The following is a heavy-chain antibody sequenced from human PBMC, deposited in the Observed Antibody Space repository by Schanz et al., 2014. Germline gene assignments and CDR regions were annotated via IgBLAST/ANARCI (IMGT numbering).Heavy chain of an antibody. Sequence: QLQMQTSGPGLVRPWETLSLTCTVSGGSISDSGAYWGWFRQTPGKGLEWIANLFYGGSKYYNPSLESRVPMSVDASNTQYPLRLVSVTAADTGVYYCARHNRVWFGKEGCWGQGTLVTVSS. V-gene: IGHV4-39*01. CDR3: ARHNRVWFGKEGC. J-gene: IGHJ4*02. CDR1: GGSISDSGAY. D-gene: IGHD3-10*01. CDR2: LFYGGSK.